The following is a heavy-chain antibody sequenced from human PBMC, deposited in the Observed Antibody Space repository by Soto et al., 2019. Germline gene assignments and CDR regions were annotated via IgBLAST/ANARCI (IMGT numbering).Heavy chain of an antibody. V-gene: IGHV1-3*01. J-gene: IGHJ6*02. CDR3: AREESPDIVVVVATKDYYYYGMDV. CDR1: GYTFTSYA. CDR2: INAGNGNT. Sequence: ASVKVSCKASGYTFTSYAMHWVRQAPGQRLEWMGWINAGNGNTKYSQKFQGRVTITRDTSASTAYMELSSLRSEDTAVYYCAREESPDIVVVVATKDYYYYGMDVWGQGTTVTV. D-gene: IGHD2-15*01.